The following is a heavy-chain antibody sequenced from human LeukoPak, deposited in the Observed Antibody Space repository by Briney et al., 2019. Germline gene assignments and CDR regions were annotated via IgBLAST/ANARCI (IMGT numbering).Heavy chain of an antibody. D-gene: IGHD4-11*01. J-gene: IGHJ5*01. CDR3: AKDLHDYGNYVGWFDS. Sequence: GGSLRLSCAASGFTFSDYYMSWIRQAPGKGLEWVSAISGSGGNTYYADSVKGRFTISRDHSKTTLFLQMNSLRAEDTAVYYCAKDLHDYGNYVGWFDSWGQGTLVTVSS. CDR1: GFTFSDYY. V-gene: IGHV3-23*01. CDR2: ISGSGGNT.